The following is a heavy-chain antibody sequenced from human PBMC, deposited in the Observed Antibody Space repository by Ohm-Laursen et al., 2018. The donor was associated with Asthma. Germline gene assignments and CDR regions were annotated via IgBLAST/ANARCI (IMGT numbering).Heavy chain of an antibody. CDR3: ARDVMEWYLPAFDF. CDR2: GGSYYDGGLK. D-gene: IGHD3-3*01. V-gene: IGHV3-30-3*01. Sequence: SLRLSCAASGFTFRSHAMHWVRQAPGKGLEWVAVGGSYYDGGLKYYADSGNGRFTVSRDDSKNTLYLQMNSLRPDGTAVYYCARDVMEWYLPAFDFWGQGTLVTVSS. J-gene: IGHJ4*02. CDR1: GFTFRSHA.